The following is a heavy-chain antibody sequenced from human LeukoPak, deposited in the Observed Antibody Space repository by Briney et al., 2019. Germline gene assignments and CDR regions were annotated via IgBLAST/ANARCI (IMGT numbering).Heavy chain of an antibody. V-gene: IGHV3-21*01. J-gene: IGHJ4*02. Sequence: GXXLRLSCAASGFTFSRYSMNWVRQAAGKGVEWGSSISSSSSIRYYADSVKGRFNISREKEKNTMYVQMNRQRAEDTAVYYCARDPPLGSCSTISCPHLDYWGQGTLVTVSS. CDR1: GFTFSRYS. D-gene: IGHD2-2*01. CDR2: ISSSSSIR. CDR3: ARDPPLGSCSTISCPHLDY.